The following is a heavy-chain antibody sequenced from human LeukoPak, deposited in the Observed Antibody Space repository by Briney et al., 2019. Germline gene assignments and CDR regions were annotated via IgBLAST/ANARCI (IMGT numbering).Heavy chain of an antibody. V-gene: IGHV4-38-2*02. CDR3: ARLYSSGFKGPFDY. CDR1: GYSISSGYY. Sequence: SETLSLTCTVSGYSISSGYYWGWIRQPPGKGLEWIGIIYHSGSAYYNPSLKSRVTISVDPSKNQVSLNLSSVTAADTAVYYCARLYSSGFKGPFDYWGQGALVTVSS. CDR2: IYHSGSA. D-gene: IGHD3-22*01. J-gene: IGHJ4*02.